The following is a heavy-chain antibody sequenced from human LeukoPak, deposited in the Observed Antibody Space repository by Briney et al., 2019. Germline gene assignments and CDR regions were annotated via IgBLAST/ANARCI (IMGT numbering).Heavy chain of an antibody. CDR1: GGSISSGGYY. J-gene: IGHJ5*01. V-gene: IGHV4-31*11. CDR3: ARWRRDGYNYS. D-gene: IGHD5-24*01. Sequence: SETLSLTCAVYGGSISSGGYYWSWIRQHPGKGLEWIGYIYYSGSTYYNPSLKSRVTISVDTSKNQFSLKLSSVTAADTAVYYCARWRRDGYNYSGGQGTLVTVSS. CDR2: IYYSGST.